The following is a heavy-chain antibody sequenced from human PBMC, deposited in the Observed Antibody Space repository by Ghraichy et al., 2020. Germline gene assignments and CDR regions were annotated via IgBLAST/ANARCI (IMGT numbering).Heavy chain of an antibody. V-gene: IGHV5-51*01. CDR1: GYSFTSYW. D-gene: IGHD3-22*01. J-gene: IGHJ5*02. CDR3: ARQRRADDSSGYYWGIFDP. CDR2: IYPGDSDT. Sequence: GESLNISCKGSGYSFTSYWIGWVRQMPGKGLEWMGIIYPGDSDTRYSPSFQGQVTISADKSISTAYLQWSSLKASDTAMYYCARQRRADDSSGYYWGIFDPWGQGTLVTVSS.